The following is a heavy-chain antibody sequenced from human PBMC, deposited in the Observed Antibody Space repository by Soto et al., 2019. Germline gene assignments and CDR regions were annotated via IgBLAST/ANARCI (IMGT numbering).Heavy chain of an antibody. J-gene: IGHJ6*02. V-gene: IGHV4-4*02. Sequence: SETLSLTCAVSGGSISSSNWWSWVRQPPGKGLEWIGEIYHSGSTNYNPSLKSRVTISVDKSKNQFSLKLSSVTAADTAVYYFSRGRRSAAGTWGGYYYGMDVWGQGTTVTVSS. CDR2: IYHSGST. CDR1: GGSISSSNW. D-gene: IGHD6-13*01. CDR3: SRGRRSAAGTWGGYYYGMDV.